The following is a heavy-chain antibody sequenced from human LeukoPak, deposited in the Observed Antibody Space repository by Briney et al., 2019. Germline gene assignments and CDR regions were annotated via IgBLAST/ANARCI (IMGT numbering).Heavy chain of an antibody. CDR3: ARIKRLRYFDWPYAFDI. V-gene: IGHV3-23*01. D-gene: IGHD3-9*01. J-gene: IGHJ3*02. CDR2: ISGSGGST. Sequence: GGSLRLSCAASGFTFSSYAMSWVRQAPGKGLGWVSAISGSGGSTYYADSVKGRFTISRDNSKNTLYLQMNSLRAEDTAVYYCARIKRLRYFDWPYAFDIWGQGTMVTVSS. CDR1: GFTFSSYA.